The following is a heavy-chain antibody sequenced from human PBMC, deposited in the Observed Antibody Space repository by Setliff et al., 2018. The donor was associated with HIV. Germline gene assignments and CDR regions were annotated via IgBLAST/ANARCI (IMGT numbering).Heavy chain of an antibody. D-gene: IGHD6-6*01. Sequence: PSETLSLTCSVSGGSISSSSYHWAWIRQPPGKGLEWIGTIYYSGNTYYNPSLKSRLTISLDTSTNKFSLKLSSVTAADTAVYYCAGVTDSYTSSPLWLQHWGQGALVTVSS. J-gene: IGHJ1*01. CDR3: AGVTDSYTSSPLWLQH. CDR2: IYYSGNT. V-gene: IGHV4-39*01. CDR1: GGSISSSSYH.